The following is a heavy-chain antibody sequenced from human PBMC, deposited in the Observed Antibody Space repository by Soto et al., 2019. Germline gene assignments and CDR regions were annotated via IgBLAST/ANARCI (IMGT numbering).Heavy chain of an antibody. V-gene: IGHV1-8*01. CDR1: GYTFTSYD. CDR2: MNPNSGNT. J-gene: IGHJ5*02. Sequence: VASVKVSCKASGYTFTSYDINWVRQATGQGLEWMGWMNPNSGNTGYAQKLQGRVTMTRNTSISTAYMELSSLRSEDTAVYYCASQYSSSSGFDPWGQGTLVTVSS. D-gene: IGHD6-6*01. CDR3: ASQYSSSSGFDP.